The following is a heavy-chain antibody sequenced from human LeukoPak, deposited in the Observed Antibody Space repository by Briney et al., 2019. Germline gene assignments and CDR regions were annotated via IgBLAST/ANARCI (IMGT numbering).Heavy chain of an antibody. V-gene: IGHV3-23*01. CDR2: ISGSGGNT. CDR1: GFTFSDYA. Sequence: GGSLRLSCAASGFTFSDYAMTWVRQAPGEGLDWVSSISGSGGNTYYADSVKGRFTISRDNSKNTLYLQMSSLRAEDTAVYYCAKYYGSGSPYFDYWGQGTLVTVSS. CDR3: AKYYGSGSPYFDY. D-gene: IGHD3-10*01. J-gene: IGHJ4*02.